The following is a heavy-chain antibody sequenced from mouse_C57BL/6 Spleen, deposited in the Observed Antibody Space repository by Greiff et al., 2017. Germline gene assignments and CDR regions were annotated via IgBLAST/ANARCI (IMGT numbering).Heavy chain of an antibody. D-gene: IGHD2-5*01. Sequence: EVKVEESGPGLAKPSQTLSLPCSVPGSSFTSAYWTWIRKYPGNKLEYMGYISYSGSTYYNPSLKSRISITRDTSKNQYYLQLNSVTTEDTATYYCARCYSNYGYAMDYWGQGTSVTVSS. CDR2: ISYSGST. V-gene: IGHV3-8*01. J-gene: IGHJ4*01. CDR1: GSSFTSAY. CDR3: ARCYSNYGYAMDY.